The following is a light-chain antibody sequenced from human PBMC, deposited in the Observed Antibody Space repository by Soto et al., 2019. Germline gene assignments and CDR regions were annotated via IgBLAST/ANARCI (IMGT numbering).Light chain of an antibody. V-gene: IGKV1-9*01. CDR2: AES. CDR1: QGIAGS. Sequence: DIRLTQSPSFLSASVGDRVTITCRASQGIAGSLAWYQQKPGKPPKLLIYAESTLQSGVPSRFSGSGSGTRGTLTISSLQPEDFATYYCQQVKSYPRTFGGGTKVDI. J-gene: IGKJ4*01. CDR3: QQVKSYPRT.